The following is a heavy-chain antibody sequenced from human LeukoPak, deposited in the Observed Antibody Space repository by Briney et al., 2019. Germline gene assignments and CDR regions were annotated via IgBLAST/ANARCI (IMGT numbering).Heavy chain of an antibody. V-gene: IGHV4-34*01. J-gene: IGHJ6*02. CDR1: GGSFSGYY. CDR2: INHSGST. Sequence: SETLSLTCAVYGGSFSGYYWSWIRQPPGKGLEWIGEINHSGSTNYNPSLKSRVTISVDTSKNQFSLKLSSVTAADTAVYYCARGRGKQWRSYYYYYDMDVWGQGTTVTVSS. CDR3: ARGRGKQWRSYYYYYDMDV. D-gene: IGHD6-19*01.